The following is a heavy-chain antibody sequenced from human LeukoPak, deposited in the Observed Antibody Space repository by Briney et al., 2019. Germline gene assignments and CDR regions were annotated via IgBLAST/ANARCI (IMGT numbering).Heavy chain of an antibody. CDR2: IIPILGIA. D-gene: IGHD1-26*01. Sequence: SVKVSCKASGGTFSSYAISWVRQAPGQGLEWMGRIIPILGIANYAQKFQGRVTITADKSTSTAYMELSSLRSEDTAVYYCARGGYIVGATTSDYFDYWGQGTLVTVSS. CDR3: ARGGYIVGATTSDYFDY. V-gene: IGHV1-69*04. J-gene: IGHJ4*02. CDR1: GGTFSSYA.